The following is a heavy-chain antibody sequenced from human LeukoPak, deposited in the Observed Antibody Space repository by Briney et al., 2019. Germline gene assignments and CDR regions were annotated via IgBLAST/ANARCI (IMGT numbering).Heavy chain of an antibody. CDR1: GGSFGGYF. CDR2: VNHSGST. V-gene: IGHV4-34*01. CDR3: ARGPPLAYYGTGGYYFFDY. J-gene: IGHJ4*02. D-gene: IGHD3-22*01. Sequence: PSETLSLTCSAYGGSFGGYFWSWIRQPPGEGLEWIGEVNHSGSTNYNPSLKSRVTISVDSSRTQFSLNLRSVTAAETAVYYCARGPPLAYYGTGGYYFFDYWGQGILVTVSP.